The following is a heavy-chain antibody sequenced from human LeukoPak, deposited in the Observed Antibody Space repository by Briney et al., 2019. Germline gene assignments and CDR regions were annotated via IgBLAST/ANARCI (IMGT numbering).Heavy chain of an antibody. CDR2: INPNSGGT. Sequence: GASVKVSCKASGYTFTGYYMHWVRQAPGQGLEWMGWINPNSGGTNYAQKFQGRVTMTRDTSISTAYMELSRLGSDDTAVYYCARVSDYYYYGMDVWGQGTTVTVSS. CDR1: GYTFTGYY. J-gene: IGHJ6*02. D-gene: IGHD3-3*02. CDR3: ARVSDYYYYGMDV. V-gene: IGHV1-2*02.